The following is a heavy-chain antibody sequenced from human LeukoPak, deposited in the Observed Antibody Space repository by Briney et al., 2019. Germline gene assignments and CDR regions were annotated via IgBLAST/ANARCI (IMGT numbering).Heavy chain of an antibody. Sequence: SETLSLTCTVSGGSISSYYWSWIRQPPGKGLEWIGYIYYSGSTNCNPSLKSRVTISVDTSKNQFSLKLSSVTAADTAVYYCAYCSSTSCYYRPSFDYWGQGTLVTVSS. D-gene: IGHD2-2*01. CDR1: GGSISSYY. CDR2: IYYSGST. CDR3: AYCSSTSCYYRPSFDY. V-gene: IGHV4-59*08. J-gene: IGHJ4*02.